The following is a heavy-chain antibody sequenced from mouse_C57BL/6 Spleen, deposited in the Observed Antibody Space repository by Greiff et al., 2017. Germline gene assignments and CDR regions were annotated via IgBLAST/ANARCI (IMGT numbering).Heavy chain of an antibody. CDR3: ARDYDYDSYYAMYY. J-gene: IGHJ4*01. CDR1: GFSLTSYA. CDR2: IWTGGGT. Sequence: VQVVESGPGLVAPSQSLSITCTVSGFSLTSYAISWVRQPPGKGLEWLGVIWTGGGTNYNSALKSRLSISKDNSKSQVFLKMNSLQTDDTARYYCARDYDYDSYYAMYYWGQGTSVTVSS. V-gene: IGHV2-9-1*01. D-gene: IGHD2-4*01.